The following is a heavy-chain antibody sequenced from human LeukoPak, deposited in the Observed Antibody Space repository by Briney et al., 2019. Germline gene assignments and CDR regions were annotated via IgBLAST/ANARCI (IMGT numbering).Heavy chain of an antibody. CDR3: ARERGYSGYYRPFDL. D-gene: IGHD5-12*01. CDR2: IYYSGST. CDR1: GGSFSSSSYY. V-gene: IGHV4-39*07. J-gene: IGHJ2*01. Sequence: SETLSLTCTVSGGSFSSSSYYWGWIRQPPGKGLEWIGSIYYSGSTYYNPSLKSRVTISVDTSKNQFSLKLSSVTAADTAVYYCARERGYSGYYRPFDLWGRGTLVTVSS.